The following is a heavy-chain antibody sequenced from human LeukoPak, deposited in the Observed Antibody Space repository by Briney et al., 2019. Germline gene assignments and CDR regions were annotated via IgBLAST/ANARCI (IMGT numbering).Heavy chain of an antibody. CDR1: GFTFSSYW. D-gene: IGHD1-1*01. Sequence: KPGGSLRLSCAASGFTFSSYWMSWVRQAPGKGLEWVGRIKSKTDGGTTDYAAPVKGRFTISRDDSKNTLYLQMNSLKTEDTAVYYCTTDSSDSQTDYYYYYGMDVWGQGTTVTVSS. J-gene: IGHJ6*02. V-gene: IGHV3-15*01. CDR2: IKSKTDGGTT. CDR3: TTDSSDSQTDYYYYYGMDV.